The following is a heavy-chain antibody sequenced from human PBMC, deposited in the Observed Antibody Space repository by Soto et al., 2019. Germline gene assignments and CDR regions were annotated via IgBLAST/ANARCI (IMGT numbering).Heavy chain of an antibody. CDR1: GFNFTSSA. Sequence: GASVKVSCKASGFNFTSSAMQWVRQARGQRLEWIGWIVVGSGNTNYAQKFQERVTITRDMSTSTAYMELSSLRSEDTAVYYCAAGPGYGDYEYYFDYWGQGTLVTVS. D-gene: IGHD4-17*01. J-gene: IGHJ4*02. CDR3: AAGPGYGDYEYYFDY. V-gene: IGHV1-58*02. CDR2: IVVGSGNT.